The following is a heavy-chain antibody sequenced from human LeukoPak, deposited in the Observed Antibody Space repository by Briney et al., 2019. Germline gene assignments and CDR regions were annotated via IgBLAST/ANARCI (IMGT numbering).Heavy chain of an antibody. V-gene: IGHV5-51*01. Sequence: GESLKISCKGSGYSFTSYWIGWVRQMPGKGLEWMGIIYPGDSDTRYSPSFQGQVTISADKSISTAYLQWSSLKASDTAMYYCARYGRESHYYDTRSPHYFDYWGQGTLVTVSS. CDR3: ARYGRESHYYDTRSPHYFDY. J-gene: IGHJ4*02. CDR2: IYPGDSDT. D-gene: IGHD3-22*01. CDR1: GYSFTSYW.